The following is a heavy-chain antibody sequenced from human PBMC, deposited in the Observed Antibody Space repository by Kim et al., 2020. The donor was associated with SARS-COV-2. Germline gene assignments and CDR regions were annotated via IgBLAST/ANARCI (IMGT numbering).Heavy chain of an antibody. V-gene: IGHV1-18*04. CDR3: ARDGAYCGGDCYSGEYYYYYYVMDV. CDR1: GYTFTSYG. CDR2: ISAYNGNT. Sequence: ASVKVSCKASGYTFTSYGISWVRQAPGQGLEWMGWISAYNGNTNYAQKLQGRVTMTTDTSTSTAYMELRSLRSDDTAVYYCARDGAYCGGDCYSGEYYYYYYVMDVWGEGTTVTVSS. J-gene: IGHJ6*04. D-gene: IGHD2-21*02.